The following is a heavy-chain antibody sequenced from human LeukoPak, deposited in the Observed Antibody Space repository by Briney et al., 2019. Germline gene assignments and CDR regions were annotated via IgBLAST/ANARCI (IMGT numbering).Heavy chain of an antibody. J-gene: IGHJ3*02. CDR1: GFTFSSYA. CDR3: AKGPGADYYDSSGYPGAFDI. CDR2: ISGSGGST. D-gene: IGHD3-22*01. V-gene: IGHV3-23*01. Sequence: GGSLRLSCAASGFTFSSYAMSWVRQAPGKGLEWVSAISGSGGSTYYADSVKGRFTISRDNSKNTLYLQMNSMRAEDTAVYYCAKGPGADYYDSSGYPGAFDIWGQGTMVTVSS.